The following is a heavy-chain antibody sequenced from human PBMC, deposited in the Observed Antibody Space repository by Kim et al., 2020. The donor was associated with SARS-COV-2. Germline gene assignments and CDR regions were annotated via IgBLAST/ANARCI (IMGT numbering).Heavy chain of an antibody. D-gene: IGHD1-26*01. CDR3: ARGWELPEGFNWFDP. J-gene: IGHJ5*02. Sequence: PTRKGRVTVAVDTAKNRFSLKLSSVTAADTAVYYCARGWELPEGFNWFDPWGQGTLVTVSS. V-gene: IGHV4-31*02.